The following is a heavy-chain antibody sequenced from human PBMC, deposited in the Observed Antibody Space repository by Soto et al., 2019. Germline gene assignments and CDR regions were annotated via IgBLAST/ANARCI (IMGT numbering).Heavy chain of an antibody. CDR3: ARDPGTGAALRAYHFDY. D-gene: IGHD4-17*01. CDR2: INAGNGDT. CDR1: RYSFTTYA. J-gene: IGHJ4*02. V-gene: IGHV1-3*01. Sequence: GASVKVSCKASRYSFTTYALHWVRQAPGQRLEWMGWINAGNGDTKYSEKFQGRVTITRDTSANTAYMELSNLRSEDTSVYYCARDPGTGAALRAYHFDYWGQGTLVTVSS.